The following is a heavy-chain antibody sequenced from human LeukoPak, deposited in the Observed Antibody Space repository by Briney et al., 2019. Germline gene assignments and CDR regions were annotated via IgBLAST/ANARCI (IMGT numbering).Heavy chain of an antibody. CDR2: VYYSGNT. J-gene: IGHJ4*02. CDR1: GGSISSGGFH. CDR3: ARGSPTSPFDY. V-gene: IGHV4-31*03. Sequence: PSETPSLTCTVSGGSISSGGFHWSWIRQHPGKGLEWIGYVYYSGNTYYNPSLKSRVAISVDTSKNQFSLNLSSVTAADTAVYYCARGSPTSPFDYWGQGTLVTVSS.